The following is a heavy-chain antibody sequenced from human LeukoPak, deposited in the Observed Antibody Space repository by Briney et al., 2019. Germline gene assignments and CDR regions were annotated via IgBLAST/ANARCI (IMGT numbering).Heavy chain of an antibody. Sequence: GGSLRLSCAASGFTFSSYGVHWVRQAPGKGLEWVAVIWYDGSNKYYADSVKGRFTISRDNSKNTLYLQMNSLRAEDTAVYYCAREGYSSGWYYFDYWGQGTLVTVSS. V-gene: IGHV3-33*01. CDR2: IWYDGSNK. D-gene: IGHD6-19*01. CDR3: AREGYSSGWYYFDY. CDR1: GFTFSSYG. J-gene: IGHJ4*02.